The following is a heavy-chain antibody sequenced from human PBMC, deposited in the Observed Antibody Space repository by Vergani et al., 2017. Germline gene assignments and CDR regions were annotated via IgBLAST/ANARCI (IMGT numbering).Heavy chain of an antibody. J-gene: IGHJ6*02. Sequence: QVHLVQSVAEVKKPGSSVKVSCRASGDTSSSYAISWVRQAPGQGLEWMGWINTDTGNPTYAQGFTGRFVFSLDTSVSTAYLQISGLKADDTAVYYCARAVRRVWDYYGLDVWGQGTTVTVSS. CDR2: INTDTGNP. CDR1: GDTSSSYA. CDR3: ARAVRRVWDYYGLDV. V-gene: IGHV7-4-1*02. D-gene: IGHD1-1*01.